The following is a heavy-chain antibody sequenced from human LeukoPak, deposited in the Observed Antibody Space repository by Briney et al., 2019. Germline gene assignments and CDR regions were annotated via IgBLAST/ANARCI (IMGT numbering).Heavy chain of an antibody. CDR1: GFSVSSNY. Sequence: TGGSLRLSCAAAGFSVSSNYMSWVRQPPGKGLEWIGSIYYSGSTYYNPSLKSRVTISVDTSKNQFSLKLSSVTAADTAVYYCARYTTMYYYDTSGPSDAFDIWGQGTMVTVSS. CDR3: ARYTTMYYYDTSGPSDAFDI. V-gene: IGHV4-39*01. CDR2: IYYSGST. D-gene: IGHD3-22*01. J-gene: IGHJ3*02.